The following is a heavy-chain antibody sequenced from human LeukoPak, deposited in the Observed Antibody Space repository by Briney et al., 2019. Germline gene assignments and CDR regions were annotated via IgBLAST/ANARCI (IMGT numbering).Heavy chain of an antibody. CDR1: GYSFTGYY. J-gene: IGHJ5*02. CDR3: ARDLGEQEGNWFDP. CDR2: INPNSGGT. D-gene: IGHD3-16*01. Sequence: ASVKVSCTASGYSFTGYYIHWVRQAPGHGLEWMGWINPNSGGTNYAQKFQGRVTMTRDTSISTAYMELSRLRSDDTAVYYCARDLGEQEGNWFDPWGQGTLVTVSS. V-gene: IGHV1-2*02.